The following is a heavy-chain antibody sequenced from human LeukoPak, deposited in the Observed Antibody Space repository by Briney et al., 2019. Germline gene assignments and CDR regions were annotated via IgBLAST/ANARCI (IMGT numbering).Heavy chain of an antibody. CDR3: AKGGRYCSSTSCTGRNYYYYYMDV. CDR2: ITGNGGTP. CDR1: GFSFSNYG. V-gene: IGHV3-23*01. D-gene: IGHD2-2*01. J-gene: IGHJ6*03. Sequence: GGSLRLSCAASGFSFSNYGMNWVRQAPGKGVEWVSGITGNGGTPYYADSVKGRFTLSRDHSRNTADLQLNSRRAQDTSVYYCAKGGRYCSSTSCTGRNYYYYYMDVWGKGTTVTISS.